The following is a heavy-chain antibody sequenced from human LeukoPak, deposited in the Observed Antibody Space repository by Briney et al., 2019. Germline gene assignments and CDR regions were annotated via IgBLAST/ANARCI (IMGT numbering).Heavy chain of an antibody. Sequence: ASVKVSCKVSGYTFTDYYMHWVQQAPRKGLEWMGLVDPEDGETIYAEKFQGRVTITADTSTDTAYMELSSLRSEDTAVYYCATAPSGYSSSWYGYWGQGTLVTVSS. CDR3: ATAPSGYSSSWYGY. CDR2: VDPEDGET. V-gene: IGHV1-69-2*01. J-gene: IGHJ4*02. CDR1: GYTFTDYY. D-gene: IGHD6-13*01.